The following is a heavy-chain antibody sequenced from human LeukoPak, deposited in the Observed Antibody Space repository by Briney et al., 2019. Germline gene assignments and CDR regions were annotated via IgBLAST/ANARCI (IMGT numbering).Heavy chain of an antibody. Sequence: SETLSLTCTVSGGSISSGGHYWSWIRQHPGKGLEWIGYIYYTGSSNYNPSLKSRIGIPVDTSKDQFSLKLSSVTAADTAVYFCARHGSGSYFEYWGQGALVIVSS. CDR3: ARHGSGSYFEY. V-gene: IGHV4-31*03. D-gene: IGHD3-10*01. J-gene: IGHJ4*02. CDR2: IYYTGSS. CDR1: GGSISSGGHY.